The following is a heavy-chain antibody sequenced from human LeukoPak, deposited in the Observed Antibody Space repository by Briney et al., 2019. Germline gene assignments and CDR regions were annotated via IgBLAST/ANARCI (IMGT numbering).Heavy chain of an antibody. D-gene: IGHD3-10*01. CDR2: IKQDGSEE. Sequence: GGSLRLSCVASGFTFSGYWMSWVRQAPGKGLEWMANIKQDGSEEYYVDSVKGRFTISRDNAKNSLYLQMNSLRAEDTAVYYCARGTYYYGSGSPETGYWGQGTLVTVSS. V-gene: IGHV3-7*03. CDR3: ARGTYYYGSGSPETGY. CDR1: GFTFSGYW. J-gene: IGHJ4*02.